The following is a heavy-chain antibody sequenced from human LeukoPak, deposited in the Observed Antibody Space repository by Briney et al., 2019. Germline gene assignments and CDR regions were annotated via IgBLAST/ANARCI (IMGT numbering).Heavy chain of an antibody. CDR2: IIPRFGKA. V-gene: IGHV1-69*01. CDR1: GFIFSRDG. CDR3: ARVQMATTINNFYFDY. J-gene: IGHJ4*02. D-gene: IGHD5-24*01. Sequence: GSSVKVSCKTSGFIFSRDGITRVRQAPGQGLEWMGGIIPRFGKANYPQKFQGRITITADESTSTAYMELSSLRSEDTAVYFCARVQMATTINNFYFDYWGPGTLVTVSS.